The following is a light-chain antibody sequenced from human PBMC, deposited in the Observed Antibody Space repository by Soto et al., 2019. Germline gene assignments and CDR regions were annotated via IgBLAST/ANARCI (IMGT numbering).Light chain of an antibody. V-gene: IGKV1-39*01. CDR3: QQGYKTPYT. Sequence: IQMTQSPSSLSASVGDRVTITCRASQSISSSLNWYQQKPGKAPKLLIYTASFLQGGVPSRFSGSGSGTDFNLTITSLQREDFATYSCQQGYKTPYTFGQGTKVDIK. CDR1: QSISSS. J-gene: IGKJ2*01. CDR2: TAS.